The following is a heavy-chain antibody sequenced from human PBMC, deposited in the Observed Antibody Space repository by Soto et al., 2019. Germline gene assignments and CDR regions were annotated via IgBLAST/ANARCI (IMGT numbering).Heavy chain of an antibody. CDR3: TTGVAAAVYSHDY. D-gene: IGHD6-13*01. V-gene: IGHV3-15*01. CDR2: IKSYTDGGTT. CDR1: GFTFTNAW. J-gene: IGHJ4*02. Sequence: EVQLVESGGGLVKPGGSLRLSCAASGFTFTNAWMSWVRQAPGKGLEWLGRIKSYTDGGTTDYAAPVRGRFTISRDDSQNILYLQVNSLKSEDTAVYYCTTGVAAAVYSHDYWGQGILVTVSS.